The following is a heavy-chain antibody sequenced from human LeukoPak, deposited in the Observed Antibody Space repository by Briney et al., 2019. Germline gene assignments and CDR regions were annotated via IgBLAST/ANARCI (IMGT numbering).Heavy chain of an antibody. D-gene: IGHD6-6*01. CDR1: GGSISSGGFY. Sequence: PSETLSLTCTVSGGSISSGGFYWNWIRQPAGNGLEWIGSIYYSGSTNYNPSLKSPVTMSVDTPKNQFSLKLTSVTAADTAVYYCARQSIAARGYYYYMDVWGKGTTVTVSS. CDR3: ARQSIAARGYYYYMDV. CDR2: IYYSGST. V-gene: IGHV4-39*01. J-gene: IGHJ6*03.